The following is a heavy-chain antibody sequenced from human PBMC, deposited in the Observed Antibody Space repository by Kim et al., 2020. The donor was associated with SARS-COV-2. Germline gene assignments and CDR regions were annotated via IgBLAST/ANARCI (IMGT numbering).Heavy chain of an antibody. CDR1: GASIGSYY. Sequence: SETLSLTCTVSGASIGSYYWSWIRQPPGKGLEWIAYIYYSGSTHYNPSLKSRVTISVDTSKNQFSLRLSSVTAADTAVYYCARDSTYSSSWHNWFDPWGQGTLVTVSS. D-gene: IGHD6-13*01. CDR3: ARDSTYSSSWHNWFDP. V-gene: IGHV4-59*01. CDR2: IYYSGST. J-gene: IGHJ5*02.